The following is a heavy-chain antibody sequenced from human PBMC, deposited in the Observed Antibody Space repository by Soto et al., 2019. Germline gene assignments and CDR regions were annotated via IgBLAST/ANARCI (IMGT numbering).Heavy chain of an antibody. Sequence: SETLSLTCAVYGGSFSGYYWSWIRQPPGKGLEWIGEINHSGSTNYNPSLKSRVTISVDTSKNQFSLKLSSVTAADTAVYYCARGRPLWRDDYYGMDVWGQGTTVTVSS. CDR2: INHSGST. D-gene: IGHD3-3*01. V-gene: IGHV4-34*01. CDR3: ARGRPLWRDDYYGMDV. J-gene: IGHJ6*02. CDR1: GGSFSGYY.